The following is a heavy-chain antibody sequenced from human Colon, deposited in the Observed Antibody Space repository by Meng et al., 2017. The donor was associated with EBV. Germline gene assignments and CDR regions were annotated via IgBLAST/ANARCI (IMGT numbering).Heavy chain of an antibody. Sequence: RKLQDSGPGLVKPSETLSLTCTVSGGSINISSYFWGWIRQSPGKGLEWIACLSYTGNIYYNPSLKSRLTISLDTSKTQFSLKLSSVTAADTAVYFCARYLSSGNYNTFDLWGQGTLVTVSS. V-gene: IGHV4-39*07. J-gene: IGHJ4*02. D-gene: IGHD3-10*01. CDR1: GGSINISSYF. CDR2: LSYTGNI. CDR3: ARYLSSGNYNTFDL.